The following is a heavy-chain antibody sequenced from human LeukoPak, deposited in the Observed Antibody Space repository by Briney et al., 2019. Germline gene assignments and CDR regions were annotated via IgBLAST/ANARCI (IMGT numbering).Heavy chain of an antibody. CDR2: IYYSGST. V-gene: IGHV4-59*01. J-gene: IGHJ4*02. Sequence: SETLSLTCAVYGGSFSGYYWSWIRQPPGKGLEWIGYIYYSGSTNYNPSLKSRVTISVDTSKNQFSLKLSSVTAADTAVYYCATHPEDYWGQGTLVTVSS. CDR3: ATHPEDY. CDR1: GGSFSGYY.